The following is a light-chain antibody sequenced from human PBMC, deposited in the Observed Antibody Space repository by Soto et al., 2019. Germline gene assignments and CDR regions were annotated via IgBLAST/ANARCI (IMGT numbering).Light chain of an antibody. CDR3: QHYSSSPPEFT. V-gene: IGKV3-20*01. CDR2: GAS. Sequence: EIVLTQSPGTLSLSPGERATLSCRASQSVSSSYLAWYQQRPGQAPRLLIFGASYRATGIPDRFSGSGSGTDFTLTLSRLEPEDFAVYYCQHYSSSPPEFTFGPGTKVDSK. J-gene: IGKJ3*01. CDR1: QSVSSSY.